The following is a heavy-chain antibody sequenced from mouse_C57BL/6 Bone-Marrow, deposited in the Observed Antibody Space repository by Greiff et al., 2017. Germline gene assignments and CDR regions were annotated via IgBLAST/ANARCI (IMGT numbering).Heavy chain of an antibody. CDR2: ILPGSGST. D-gene: IGHD4-1*01. Sequence: SGAELMKPGASVKLSCTATGYTFTGYWIEWVKQRPGHGLEWIGEILPGSGSTNYTEKFKGKATFTADTSSNTAYMQRSSLTTEDSAIYYCAEAWAWFAYWGQGTLVTVSA. CDR3: AEAWAWFAY. J-gene: IGHJ3*01. CDR1: GYTFTGYW. V-gene: IGHV1-9*01.